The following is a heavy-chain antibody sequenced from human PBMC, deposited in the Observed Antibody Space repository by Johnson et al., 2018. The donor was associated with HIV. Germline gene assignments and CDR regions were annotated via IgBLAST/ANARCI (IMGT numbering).Heavy chain of an antibody. CDR2: IWYDGSNK. D-gene: IGHD2-15*01. J-gene: IGHJ3*02. CDR3: ARDVGRCSGGICYAPEHDSFDI. Sequence: QVQLVESGGGVVQVGRSLRLSCEASGFTFSRYGMHWVRQAPGKGLEWVAVIWYDGSNKNYTESVKGRFSISRDNSKNTLYLQMNSLRAEDTATYYCARDVGRCSGGICYAPEHDSFDIWGQGTMVTVSS. CDR1: GFTFSRYG. V-gene: IGHV3-33*01.